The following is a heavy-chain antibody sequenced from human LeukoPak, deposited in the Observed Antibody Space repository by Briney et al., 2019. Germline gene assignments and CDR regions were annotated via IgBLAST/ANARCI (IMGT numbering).Heavy chain of an antibody. CDR2: ISGSSSYT. D-gene: IGHD5-18*01. Sequence: GGSLRLSCAASGFPFSDYYMSWIRQAPGKGLEWVSSISGSSSYTNYADSVKGRFTISRDNAKNSLYLQMNSLRAEDTAVYYCARLRGYSYGCDYWGQGTLVTVSS. V-gene: IGHV3-11*03. CDR3: ARLRGYSYGCDY. J-gene: IGHJ4*02. CDR1: GFPFSDYY.